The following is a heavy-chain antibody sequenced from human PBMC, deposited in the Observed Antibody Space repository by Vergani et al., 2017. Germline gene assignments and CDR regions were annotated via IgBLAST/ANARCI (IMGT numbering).Heavy chain of an antibody. V-gene: IGHV1-2*04. Sequence: QVQLVQSGAEVKKPGASVKVSCKASGYTFTGYYMHWVRQDPGQGLEWMGWINPNSGGTNYAQKFQGWVTMTRDTSISTAYMERGRLRSDDTAVYYCARAMPPLVVPAARDAFDIWGQGTMVTVSS. J-gene: IGHJ3*02. D-gene: IGHD2-2*01. CDR3: ARAMPPLVVPAARDAFDI. CDR1: GYTFTGYY. CDR2: INPNSGGT.